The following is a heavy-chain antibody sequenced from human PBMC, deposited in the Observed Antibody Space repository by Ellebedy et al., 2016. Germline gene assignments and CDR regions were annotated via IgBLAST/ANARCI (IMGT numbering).Heavy chain of an antibody. CDR1: GYTFTGYY. CDR3: ARPTSYCSGGSCYSKGAPYDY. D-gene: IGHD2-15*01. V-gene: IGHV1-2*02. CDR2: INPNSGGT. Sequence: ASVKVSCXASGYTFTGYYMHWVRQAPGQGLEWMGWINPNSGGTNYAQKFQGRVTMTRDTSISTAYMELSRLRSEDTAVYYCARPTSYCSGGSCYSKGAPYDYWGQGTLVTVSS. J-gene: IGHJ4*02.